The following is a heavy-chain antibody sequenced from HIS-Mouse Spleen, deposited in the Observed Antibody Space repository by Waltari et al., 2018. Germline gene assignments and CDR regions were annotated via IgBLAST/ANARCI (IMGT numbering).Heavy chain of an antibody. Sequence: QVQLVQPGAEVKKPWASVKVSRKVSGYTPTELSMHRWRQAPGKGLGWMGGFDPEDGETIYAQKFQGTITMTEDTSTDTAYMELSSLRSEDTAVYYCATFWSLRFDGTTGTEDWFDPWGQGTLVTVSS. D-gene: IGHD1-1*01. CDR2: FDPEDGET. V-gene: IGHV1-24*01. CDR1: GYTPTELS. J-gene: IGHJ5*02. CDR3: ATFWSLRFDGTTGTEDWFDP.